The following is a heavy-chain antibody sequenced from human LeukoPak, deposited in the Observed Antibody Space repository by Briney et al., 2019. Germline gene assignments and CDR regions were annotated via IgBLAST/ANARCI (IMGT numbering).Heavy chain of an antibody. CDR2: INHSGST. D-gene: IGHD5-18*01. V-gene: IGHV4-34*01. J-gene: IGHJ5*02. CDR1: GGSFSGYY. CDR3: ARGERGYSYGFLFDP. Sequence: SETLSLTCAVYGGSFSGYYWSWIRQPPGKGLEWIGEINHSGSTNYNPSLKSRVTISVDTSKNQFSLKLSSVTAADTAVYYCARGERGYSYGFLFDPWGQGTLVTVSS.